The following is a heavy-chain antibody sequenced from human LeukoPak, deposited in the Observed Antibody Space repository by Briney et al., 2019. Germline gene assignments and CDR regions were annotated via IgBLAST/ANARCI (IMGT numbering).Heavy chain of an antibody. J-gene: IGHJ4*02. Sequence: ASVKVSCKASGYTFTSYEINWVRQAPGQRLEWMGWMNPNSGDTHYTQKFQGRVTMTRNTSISTAYMELSSMRSEDTAVYYCGQDFAYWGQGTLVTVSP. V-gene: IGHV1-8*01. CDR3: GQDFAY. CDR2: MNPNSGDT. CDR1: GYTFTSYE.